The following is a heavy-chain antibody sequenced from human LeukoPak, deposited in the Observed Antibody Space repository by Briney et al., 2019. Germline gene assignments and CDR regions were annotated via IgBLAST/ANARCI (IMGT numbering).Heavy chain of an antibody. J-gene: IGHJ4*02. Sequence: SETLSLTCTVSGGSISSYYWSWIRQPPGKGLEWIGYIYYSGSTNYNPSLKSRVTISVDTSKNQFSLKLSSVTAADTAVYYCARVLRGGLEYFDYWGQGTLVTVSS. CDR1: GGSISSYY. D-gene: IGHD3/OR15-3a*01. CDR3: ARVLRGGLEYFDY. V-gene: IGHV4-59*12. CDR2: IYYSGST.